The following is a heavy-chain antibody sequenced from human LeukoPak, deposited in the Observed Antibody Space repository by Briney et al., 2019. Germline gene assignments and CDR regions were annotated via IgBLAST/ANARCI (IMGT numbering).Heavy chain of an antibody. J-gene: IGHJ4*02. CDR1: GGSISSSSYY. Sequence: SETLSLTCTVSGGSISSSSYYWGWIRQPPGKGLEWIGSIYYSGSTYYNPSLKSRVTISVDTSKNQFSLKLSSVTAADTAVYYCARHLSSGWYSVSDIDYWGQGTLVTVSS. V-gene: IGHV4-39*01. CDR3: ARHLSSGWYSVSDIDY. CDR2: IYYSGST. D-gene: IGHD6-19*01.